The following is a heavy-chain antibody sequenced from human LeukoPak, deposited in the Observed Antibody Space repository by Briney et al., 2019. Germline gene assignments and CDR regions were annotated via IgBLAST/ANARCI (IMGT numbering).Heavy chain of an antibody. CDR3: ARALRVTPYYMDV. J-gene: IGHJ6*03. Sequence: SETLSLTCAVYGGSFSGYYWSWIRQPPGKGLEWIGYIYYSGSTNYNPSLKSRVIISIDTSKNQFSLKLSSVTAADTAMYYCARALRVTPYYMDVWGKGTTVTISS. CDR2: IYYSGST. V-gene: IGHV4-59*01. D-gene: IGHD5-18*01. CDR1: GGSFSGYY.